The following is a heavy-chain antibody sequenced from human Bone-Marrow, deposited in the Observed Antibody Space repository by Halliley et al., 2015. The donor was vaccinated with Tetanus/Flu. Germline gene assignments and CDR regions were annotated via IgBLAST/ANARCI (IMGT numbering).Heavy chain of an antibody. CDR1: GYSFTNYW. CDR3: ARWEYCGGDCYSLGY. Sequence: QLVQSGAEVKKPGESLRISCKGSGYSFTNYWISWVRQMPGQGLEWMGRIDPSDSYTNYSPSFQGHVTVSADKSISTAYLQWSSLKASDPPMYFCARWEYCGGDCYSLGYRGPGALVPLPS. V-gene: IGHV5-10-1*01. CDR2: IDPSDSYT. J-gene: IGHJ4*02. D-gene: IGHD2-21*02.